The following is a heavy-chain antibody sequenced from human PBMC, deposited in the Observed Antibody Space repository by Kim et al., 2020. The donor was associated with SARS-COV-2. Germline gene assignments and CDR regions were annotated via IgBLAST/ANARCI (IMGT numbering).Heavy chain of an antibody. Sequence: GGSLRLSCAASGFTFSSYAMSWVRQAPGKGLEWVSVIYSGGSSTYYADSVKGRFTISRDNSKNTLYLQMNSLRAEDTAVYYCAKFYSTKYNWNYNEADGMDVWGQGTTVTVSS. CDR3: AKFYSTKYNWNYNEADGMDV. J-gene: IGHJ6*02. CDR1: GFTFSSYA. D-gene: IGHD1-7*01. CDR2: IYSGGSST. V-gene: IGHV3-23*03.